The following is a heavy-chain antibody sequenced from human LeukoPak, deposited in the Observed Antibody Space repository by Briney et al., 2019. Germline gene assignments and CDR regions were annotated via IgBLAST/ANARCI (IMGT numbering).Heavy chain of an antibody. J-gene: IGHJ4*02. D-gene: IGHD3-22*01. CDR3: ARDLYYYDSSGPGGY. CDR2: INHSGST. Sequence: SETLSLTCAVYGGSFSGYYWSWIRQPPGKGLEWIGEINHSGSTNYNPSLKSRVTISVDTSKNQFSLKLSSVTAADTAVYYCARDLYYYDSSGPGGYWGQGTLVTVSS. V-gene: IGHV4-34*01. CDR1: GGSFSGYY.